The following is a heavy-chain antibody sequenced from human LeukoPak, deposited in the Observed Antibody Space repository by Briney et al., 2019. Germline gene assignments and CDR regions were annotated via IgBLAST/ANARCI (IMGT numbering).Heavy chain of an antibody. V-gene: IGHV1-8*03. CDR1: GGTFSSYA. CDR2: MNPNSGNT. J-gene: IGHJ4*02. CDR3: VRYSSGWHYYFDY. Sequence: ASVKVSCKASGGTFSSYAISWVRQATGQGLEWMGWMNPNSGNTGYAQKFQGRVTITRNTSISTAYMELSSLRSEDTAVYYCVRYSSGWHYYFDYWGQGTLVTVSS. D-gene: IGHD6-19*01.